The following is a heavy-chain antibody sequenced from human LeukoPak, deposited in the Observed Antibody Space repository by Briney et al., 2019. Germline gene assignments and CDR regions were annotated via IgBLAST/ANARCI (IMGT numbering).Heavy chain of an antibody. CDR3: ARGGGGGNPFDY. D-gene: IGHD4-23*01. CDR2: IYSGGTT. CDR1: GFTVSNNY. Sequence: GGSLRLSCAVSGFTVSNNYMSWVRQAPGKGLAWVSVIYSGGTTYYADSVKGRFTISRDNSKNTPSLQMNSLRAENTAVYYCARGGGGGNPFDYWGDGKPWTPSP. V-gene: IGHV3-53*01. J-gene: IGHJ4*01.